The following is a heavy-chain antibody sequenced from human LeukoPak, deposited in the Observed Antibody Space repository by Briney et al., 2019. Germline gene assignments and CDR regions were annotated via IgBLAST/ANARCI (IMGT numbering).Heavy chain of an antibody. CDR1: GYTFVTYG. V-gene: IGHV1-69*13. D-gene: IGHD3-22*01. CDR2: IIPIFGTA. Sequence: SVKVSCKASGYTFVTYGISWVRQAPGHGLEWMGGIIPIFGTANYAQKFQGRVTITADESTSTAYMELSSLRSEDTAVYYCAREGHYDSSGYLIDYWGQGTLVTVSS. CDR3: AREGHYDSSGYLIDY. J-gene: IGHJ4*02.